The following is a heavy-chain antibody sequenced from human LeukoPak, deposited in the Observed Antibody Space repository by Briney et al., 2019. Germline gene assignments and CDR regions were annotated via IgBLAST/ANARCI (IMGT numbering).Heavy chain of an antibody. CDR2: FHPEDGET. CDR1: GSMFTELS. D-gene: IGHD6-19*01. Sequence: ASVKVSCKVSGSMFTELSMHWVRQAPGKGLEWMGGFHPEDGETIYAQKFQGRVTMTEDSSTDTAYMELSSLRSEDTAVYYRAIVLAVGVVDWFDPWGQGTLVTVSS. CDR3: AIVLAVGVVDWFDP. J-gene: IGHJ5*02. V-gene: IGHV1-24*01.